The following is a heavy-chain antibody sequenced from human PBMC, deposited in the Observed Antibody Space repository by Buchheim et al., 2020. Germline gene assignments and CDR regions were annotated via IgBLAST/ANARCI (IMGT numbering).Heavy chain of an antibody. CDR3: ARGGPYYDFWSGYYTNYYYYGMDV. CDR1: GYTFTSYD. J-gene: IGHJ6*02. CDR2: MNPNSGNT. V-gene: IGHV1-8*01. D-gene: IGHD3-3*01. Sequence: QVQLVQSGAEVKKPGASVKVSCKASGYTFTSYDINWVRQATGQGLEWMGWMNPNSGNTGYAQKFQGRVTMTRNTSISTASMELSSLRSEDTAVYYCARGGPYYDFWSGYYTNYYYYGMDVWGQGTT.